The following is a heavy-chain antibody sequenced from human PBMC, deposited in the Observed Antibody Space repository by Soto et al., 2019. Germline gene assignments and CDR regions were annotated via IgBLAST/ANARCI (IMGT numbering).Heavy chain of an antibody. J-gene: IGHJ4*02. CDR2: ISAYNGNT. CDR3: ARXRIPPLGELSLDFDY. Sequence: GASVXVSCKASGFALTSYGISWVRQAPGQGLEWMGWISAYNGNTNYAQKLQGRVTMTTDTSTSTAYMELRSLRSDDTAVYYCARXRIPPLGELSLDFDYWGQGTLVTVSS. D-gene: IGHD3-16*02. V-gene: IGHV1-18*01. CDR1: GFALTSYG.